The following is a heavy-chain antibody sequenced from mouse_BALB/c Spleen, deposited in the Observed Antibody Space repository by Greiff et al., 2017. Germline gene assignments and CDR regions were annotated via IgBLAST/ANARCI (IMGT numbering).Heavy chain of an antibody. V-gene: IGHV5-6-5*01. CDR1: GFTFSSYA. D-gene: IGHD2-3*01. Sequence: DVMLVESGGGLVKPGGSLKLSCAASGFTFSSYAMSWVRQTPEKRLEWVASISSGGSTYYPDSVKGRFTISRDNARNILYLQMSSLRSEDTAMYYCARKGDGLYYAMDYWGQGTSVTVSS. CDR3: ARKGDGLYYAMDY. J-gene: IGHJ4*01. CDR2: ISSGGST.